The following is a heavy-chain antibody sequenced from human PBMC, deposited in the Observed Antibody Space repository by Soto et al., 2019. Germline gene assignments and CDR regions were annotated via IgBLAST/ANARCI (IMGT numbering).Heavy chain of an antibody. CDR1: GFTFTRYS. V-gene: IGHV3-48*02. Sequence: EVQLVESGGGLVQPGGSLRVSCAASGFTFTRYSMNWVRQAPGKGLEWLSYIDTSSGTKYYADSVKGRFIISRDNGKNALFLQMNRLRDEDTAVYDCARGGVTTIFGDSWCQGTLVTVSS. CDR2: IDTSSGTK. J-gene: IGHJ4*02. CDR3: ARGGVTTIFGDS. D-gene: IGHD5-12*01.